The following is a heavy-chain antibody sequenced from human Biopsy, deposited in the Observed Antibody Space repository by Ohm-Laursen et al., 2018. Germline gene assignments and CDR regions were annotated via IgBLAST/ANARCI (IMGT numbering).Heavy chain of an antibody. D-gene: IGHD3-16*01. J-gene: IGHJ6*02. CDR1: GFSFSDYG. CDR2: IWNDGTNK. CDR3: AKVHDSGYYYYSMDV. Sequence: SLRLSCSASGFSFSDYGKHWVRQAPGRGLEWVAVIWNDGTNKYYAESVEGRFTISRDNSKNMVYLQMGSLTVEDTAVYYCAKVHDSGYYYYSMDVWGQGTTVTVSS. V-gene: IGHV3-33*06.